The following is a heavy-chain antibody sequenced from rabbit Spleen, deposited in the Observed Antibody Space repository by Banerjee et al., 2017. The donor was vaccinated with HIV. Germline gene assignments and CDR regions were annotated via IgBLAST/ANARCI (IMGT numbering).Heavy chain of an antibody. CDR3: ARDMDGGDIGYGHDL. J-gene: IGHJ3*01. D-gene: IGHD6-1*01. CDR1: GFTLSRND. CDR2: VDVRSSGKT. Sequence: QEQLVESGGGLVKPGASLTLTCTASGFTLSRNDIYWVRQPPGKGLEWIACVDVRSSGKTYYASWAKGRFTISKTSSTTVTLQMTSLTAADTATYFCARDMDGGDIGYGHDLWGQGTLVTVS. V-gene: IGHV1S45*01.